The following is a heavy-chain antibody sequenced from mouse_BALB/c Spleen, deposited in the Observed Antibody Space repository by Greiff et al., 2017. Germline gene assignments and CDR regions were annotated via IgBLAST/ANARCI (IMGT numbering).Heavy chain of an antibody. CDR3: ARGGDYGKTLSY. V-gene: IGHV1-80*01. Sequence: VKLQESGAELVRPGSSVKISCKASGYAFSSYWMNWVKQRPGQGLEWIGQIYPGDGDTNYNGKFKGKATLTADKSSSTAYMQLSSLTSEDSAVYFCARGGDYGKTLSYWGQGTLVTVSA. CDR2: IYPGDGDT. CDR1: GYAFSSYW. D-gene: IGHD2-1*01. J-gene: IGHJ3*01.